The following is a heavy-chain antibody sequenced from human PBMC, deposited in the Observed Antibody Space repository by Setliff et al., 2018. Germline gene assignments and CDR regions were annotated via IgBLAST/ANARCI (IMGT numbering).Heavy chain of an antibody. CDR1: GASVSSHY. Sequence: SETLSLTCNVSGASVSSHYWDWIRQPPGKGLEWIGFISYSGITTYNVSLKSRVSISVDTSKNQLSLTLSSVTAADTAVYYCVREGYSEYSQDWGRGTLVTVSS. CDR3: VREGYSEYSQD. D-gene: IGHD1-1*01. V-gene: IGHV4-59*02. J-gene: IGHJ1*01. CDR2: ISYSGIT.